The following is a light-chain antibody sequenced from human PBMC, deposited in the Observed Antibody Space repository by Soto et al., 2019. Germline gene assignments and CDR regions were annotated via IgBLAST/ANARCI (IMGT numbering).Light chain of an antibody. CDR2: DVT. J-gene: IGLJ3*02. Sequence: QSALTQPASVSGSPEQSITISCTGTSSDVGGYNYVSWYQQHPGKAPKLLIYDVTGRPSGVSNRFSGSKSGNTASLTISGLQAEDEADYYCSSYTTSSTVVFGGGTKVTVL. CDR1: SSDVGGYNY. V-gene: IGLV2-14*03. CDR3: SSYTTSSTVV.